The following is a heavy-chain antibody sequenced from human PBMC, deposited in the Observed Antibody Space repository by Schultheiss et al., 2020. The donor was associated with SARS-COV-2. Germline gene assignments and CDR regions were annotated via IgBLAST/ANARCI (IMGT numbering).Heavy chain of an antibody. D-gene: IGHD3-10*01. Sequence: GGSLRLSCITSGFTFSNFGMGWVRQAPGKGLEWVSVISRSGGSIKYADSVKGRFTISRDNSKNTLSVQMNSLRAEDTAIYYCAKGYGSGTYNYYYFDLWGQGTRVTVSS. J-gene: IGHJ4*02. V-gene: IGHV3-23*01. CDR1: GFTFSNFG. CDR2: ISRSGGSI. CDR3: AKGYGSGTYNYYYFDL.